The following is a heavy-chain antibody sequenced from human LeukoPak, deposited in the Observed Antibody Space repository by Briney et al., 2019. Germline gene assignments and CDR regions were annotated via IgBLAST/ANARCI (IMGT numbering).Heavy chain of an antibody. Sequence: SETLSLTCTVSGGSISGGSYFWSWIRQPAGKGLEWIGRIYTSGSTYYNPSLKSRVTISVDRSKNQFSLKLSSVTAADTAVYYCARGGYGGNPEYFQHWGQGTLVTVSS. J-gene: IGHJ1*01. CDR2: IYTSGST. V-gene: IGHV4-61*02. D-gene: IGHD4-23*01. CDR3: ARGGYGGNPEYFQH. CDR1: GGSISGGSYF.